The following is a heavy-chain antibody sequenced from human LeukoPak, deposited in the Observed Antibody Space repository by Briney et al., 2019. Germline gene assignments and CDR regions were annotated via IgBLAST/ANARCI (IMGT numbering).Heavy chain of an antibody. D-gene: IGHD6-13*01. Sequence: PGGSLRLSCAASGFTFSSYAMSWVRQAPGKGLEWVSAISGSGGSTYYADSVKGLLTISRDNSKNTLYLQMNSLRAEDTAVYYCAKDREPYSSSWYTSWYFDYWGQGTLVTVSS. CDR2: ISGSGGST. V-gene: IGHV3-23*01. CDR1: GFTFSSYA. CDR3: AKDREPYSSSWYTSWYFDY. J-gene: IGHJ4*02.